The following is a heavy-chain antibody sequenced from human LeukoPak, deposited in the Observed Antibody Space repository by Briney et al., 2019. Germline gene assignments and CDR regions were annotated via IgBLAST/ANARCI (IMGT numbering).Heavy chain of an antibody. CDR2: IYTSGST. J-gene: IGHJ4*02. V-gene: IGHV4-4*09. Sequence: PSETLSLTRTVSGGSISSYYWSWIRQPPGKGLEWIGYIYTSGSTNYNPSLKSRVTISVDTSKNQFSLKLSSVTAADTAVYYCARLLAARIDYWGQGTLVTVSS. CDR3: ARLLAARIDY. D-gene: IGHD6-25*01. CDR1: GGSISSYY.